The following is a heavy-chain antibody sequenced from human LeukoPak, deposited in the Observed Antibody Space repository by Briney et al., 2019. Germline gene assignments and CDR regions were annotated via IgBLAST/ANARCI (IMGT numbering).Heavy chain of an antibody. CDR1: GFTFSRYW. J-gene: IGHJ3*02. Sequence: PGGSLRLSCAASGFTFSRYWMSWVRQAPGKGLELVANIKQDGSARFYGDSVKGRFTVSRDNAKNSLYIQMNCLRAEDTAVYYCARDREGSRDAFDIWGQGTMVTVSS. V-gene: IGHV3-7*01. D-gene: IGHD1-26*01. CDR3: ARDREGSRDAFDI. CDR2: IKQDGSAR.